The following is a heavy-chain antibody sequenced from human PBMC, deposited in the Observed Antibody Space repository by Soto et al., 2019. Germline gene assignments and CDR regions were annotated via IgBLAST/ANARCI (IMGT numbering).Heavy chain of an antibody. J-gene: IGHJ1*01. V-gene: IGHV2-5*02. D-gene: IGHD4-17*01. Sequence: QITLKESGPTLVKLTQTLTLTCTFSGFSLSTSPVGVGWIRQPPGKALEWLALIYWDDDKRYSPSLKSRLTITKDTSKNQVVLTMTNMDPVDTATYYCAHRHGYGELRLWGQGTLVTVSS. CDR2: IYWDDDK. CDR3: AHRHGYGELRL. CDR1: GFSLSTSPVG.